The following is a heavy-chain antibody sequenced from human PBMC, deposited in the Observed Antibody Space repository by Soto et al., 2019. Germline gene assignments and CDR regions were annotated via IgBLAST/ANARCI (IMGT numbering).Heavy chain of an antibody. V-gene: IGHV4-59*01. CDR2: IYYSGST. Sequence: SETLSLTCTVSGGSISSYYWSWIRQPPGKGLEWIGYIYYSGSTNYNPSLKSRVTISLDTSKNQFSLKLSSVTAADTAVYYCARDAGRGYSGYDYWYFDLWGRGTLVTVSS. D-gene: IGHD5-12*01. CDR3: ARDAGRGYSGYDYWYFDL. J-gene: IGHJ2*01. CDR1: GGSISSYY.